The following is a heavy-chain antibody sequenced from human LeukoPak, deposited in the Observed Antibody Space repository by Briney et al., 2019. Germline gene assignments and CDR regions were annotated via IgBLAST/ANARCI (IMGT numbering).Heavy chain of an antibody. V-gene: IGHV4-34*01. J-gene: IGHJ5*02. Sequence: PSETLSLTCAVYGGSFSGYYWSWIRQPPGKGLEWIGEINHSGSTNYNPSLKSRVTISVDTSKNQFSLKLSSVTAADTAVYYCARDKSDYGDYVHWFDPWAREPWSPSPQ. CDR1: GGSFSGYY. CDR3: ARDKSDYGDYVHWFDP. D-gene: IGHD4-17*01. CDR2: INHSGST.